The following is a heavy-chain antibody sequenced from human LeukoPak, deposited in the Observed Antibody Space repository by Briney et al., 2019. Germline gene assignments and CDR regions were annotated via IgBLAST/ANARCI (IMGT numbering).Heavy chain of an antibody. CDR1: GYTFTGYY. J-gene: IGHJ6*03. CDR3: ARGPQPYYYYYYMDV. Sequence: ASVKVSCKASGYTFTGYYMHWVRQAPGQGLEWMGWINPNSGGTNYAQKFQGRVTMTRDTSISTAYMELSRLRSDDTAVYYCARGPQPYYYYYYMDVWGKGTTVTVSS. V-gene: IGHV1-2*02. CDR2: INPNSGGT. D-gene: IGHD6-13*01.